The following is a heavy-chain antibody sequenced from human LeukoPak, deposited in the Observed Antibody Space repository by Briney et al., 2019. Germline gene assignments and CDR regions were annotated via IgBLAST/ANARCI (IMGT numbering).Heavy chain of an antibody. CDR1: GFTFSTYG. CDR3: AKNGDRGAFCSGGTCYPYYYYYMDV. J-gene: IGHJ6*03. Sequence: GGSLRLSCAAAGFTFSTYGMSWVRQAPGKGLEWVSAVSSTGGTTYYADSVKGRFTISRDNSKNTLFLQINSLRAEDTAVYYCAKNGDRGAFCSGGTCYPYYYYYMDVWGKGTTVTISS. D-gene: IGHD2-15*01. CDR2: VSSTGGTT. V-gene: IGHV3-23*01.